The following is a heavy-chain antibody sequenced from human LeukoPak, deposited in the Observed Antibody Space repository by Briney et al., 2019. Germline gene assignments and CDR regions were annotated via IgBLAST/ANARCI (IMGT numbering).Heavy chain of an antibody. CDR1: GFTFSSYW. D-gene: IGHD1-26*01. CDR2: INSDGSST. J-gene: IGHJ6*02. CDR3: ARDDKYSGSYYYYYGMDV. V-gene: IGHV3-74*01. Sequence: PGGSLRLSCAASGFTFSSYWMHWVRQAPGKGLVWVSRINSDGSSTSYADSVKGRFTISRDNAKNSLYLQMNSLRAEDTAVYYCARDDKYSGSYYYYYGMDVWGQGTTVTVSS.